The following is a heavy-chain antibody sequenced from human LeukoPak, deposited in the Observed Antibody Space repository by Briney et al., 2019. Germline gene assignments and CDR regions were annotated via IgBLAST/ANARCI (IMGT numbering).Heavy chain of an antibody. CDR3: ARMVGASGYDSY. CDR1: GGSFSGYY. CDR2: INHSGST. Sequence: SETLSLTCAVYGGSFSGYYWSWIRQPPGKGLEWIGEINHSGSTNYNPSLKSRVTISVDTSKNQSSLKLSSVTAADTAVYYCARMVGASGYDSYWGQGTLVTVSS. D-gene: IGHD5-12*01. J-gene: IGHJ4*02. V-gene: IGHV4-34*01.